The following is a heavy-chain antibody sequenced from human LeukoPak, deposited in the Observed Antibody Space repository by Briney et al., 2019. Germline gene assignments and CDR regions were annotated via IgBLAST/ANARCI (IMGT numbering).Heavy chain of an antibody. CDR2: INHSGST. V-gene: IGHV4-34*01. CDR1: GGSFSDYY. Sequence: SETLSLTCAVYGGSFSDYYWSWICQPPGKGLEWIGEINHSGSTNYNPSLKSRVTISVDTSKNQFSLKLSSVTAADTAVYYCARGDWYYYYYYMDVWGKGTTVTISS. CDR3: ARGDWYYYYYYMDV. D-gene: IGHD3/OR15-3a*01. J-gene: IGHJ6*03.